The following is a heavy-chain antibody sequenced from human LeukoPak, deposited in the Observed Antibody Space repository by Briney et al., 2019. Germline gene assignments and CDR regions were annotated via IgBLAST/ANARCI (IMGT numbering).Heavy chain of an antibody. J-gene: IGHJ4*02. CDR1: GGTFSSYA. V-gene: IGHV1-69*05. CDR3: AGGGHGYPKRGPYFDY. CDR2: IIPIFGTA. D-gene: IGHD5-24*01. Sequence: GASVKVSCKASGGTFSSYAISWVRQAPGQGLEWMGGIIPIFGTANYAQKFQGRVTITTDESTSTAYMELSSLRSEDTAVHDCAGGGHGYPKRGPYFDYWGQGTLGTVSS.